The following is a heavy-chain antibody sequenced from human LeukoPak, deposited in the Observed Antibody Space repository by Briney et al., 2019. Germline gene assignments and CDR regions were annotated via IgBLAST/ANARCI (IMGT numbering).Heavy chain of an antibody. J-gene: IGHJ4*02. D-gene: IGHD6-19*01. CDR2: IYYSGGT. V-gene: IGHV4-39*01. CDR1: GVSISSSDYY. CDR3: ARLGTVAGRLFDY. Sequence: SETLSLTCSVSGVSISSSDYYWGWIRQPPGKGLEWIGNIYYSGGTYYNPSLKSRVIISVDTSKNQFSLKLSSVTAADTAVYYCARLGTVAGRLFDYWGQGTLVTVSS.